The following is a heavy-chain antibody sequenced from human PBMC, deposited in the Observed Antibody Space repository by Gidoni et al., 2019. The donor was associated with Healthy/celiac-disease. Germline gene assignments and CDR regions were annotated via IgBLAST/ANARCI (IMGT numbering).Heavy chain of an antibody. CDR3: TTGRIVVVPAAIRDLAGYYYYYMDV. CDR2: IKSKTDGGTT. D-gene: IGHD2-2*02. Sequence: EVQLVESGGGLVKPGGSLRLSCAASGFTFSNAWLRWVRQAPGQGLEWVGRIKSKTDGGTTDYAAPVKGRFTISRDDSKNTLYLQMNSLKTEDTAVYYCTTGRIVVVPAAIRDLAGYYYYYMDVWGKGTTVTVSS. J-gene: IGHJ6*03. V-gene: IGHV3-15*01. CDR1: GFTFSNAW.